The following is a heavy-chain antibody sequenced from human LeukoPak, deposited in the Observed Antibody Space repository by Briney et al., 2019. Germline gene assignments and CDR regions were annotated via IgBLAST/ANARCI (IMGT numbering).Heavy chain of an antibody. J-gene: IGHJ4*02. CDR1: GYTFTVYY. D-gene: IGHD1-26*01. V-gene: IGHV1-2*02. CDR2: INPNSGGT. CDR3: ARGRRGNSGSYGY. Sequence: ASVKVSSKASGYTFTVYYMHWVRQAPGQGPESMGWINPNSGGTNYAQKFQGRVTMTRDTSISTAYMELSRLRSDDTAVYYCARGRRGNSGSYGYWGQGTLVTVSS.